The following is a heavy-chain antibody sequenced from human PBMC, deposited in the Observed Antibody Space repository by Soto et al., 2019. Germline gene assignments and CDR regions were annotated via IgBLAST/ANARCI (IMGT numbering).Heavy chain of an antibody. CDR2: IYYSGNT. CDR1: VGSIISGYYY. CDR3: AREFRFLEWLLPPYGMDV. Sequence: TLSLTCSFSVGSIISGYYYWSWIRQPPGKGLEWIGNIYYSGNTYYNPSLKSRLIISIDTSKNQFSLKVGSVTAADTAVYYCAREFRFLEWLLPPYGMDVWGQGTTVT. V-gene: IGHV4-30-4*01. D-gene: IGHD3-3*01. J-gene: IGHJ6*02.